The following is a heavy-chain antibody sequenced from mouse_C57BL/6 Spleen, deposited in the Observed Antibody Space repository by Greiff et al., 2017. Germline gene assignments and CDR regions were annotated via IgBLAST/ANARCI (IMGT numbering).Heavy chain of an antibody. Sequence: DVKLVESGGGLVKPGGSLKLSCAASGFTFSSYAMSWVRQTPEKRLEWVATISDGGSYTYYPDNVKGRITISRDNAKNNLYLQMSHLKSEDTAMYYCARELGLYAMDYWGQGTSVTVSS. J-gene: IGHJ4*01. CDR2: ISDGGSYT. CDR3: ARELGLYAMDY. D-gene: IGHD4-1*01. CDR1: GFTFSSYA. V-gene: IGHV5-4*01.